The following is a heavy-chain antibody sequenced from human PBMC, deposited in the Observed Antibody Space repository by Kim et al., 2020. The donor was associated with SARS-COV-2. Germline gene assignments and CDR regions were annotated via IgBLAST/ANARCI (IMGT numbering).Heavy chain of an antibody. CDR3: TRDPEYCSGTSCYGMDV. V-gene: IGHV3-74*01. Sequence: GGSLRLSCAASGFTFSTYWMHWVRQTPGKGLVWVSRINSDGSITDYADSVKGRFTISTDNAKNTLYLQMNSLRVEDTAVYYCTRDPEYCSGTSCYGMDVWGQGPTVTVSS. CDR1: GFTFSTYW. D-gene: IGHD2-2*01. CDR2: INSDGSIT. J-gene: IGHJ6*02.